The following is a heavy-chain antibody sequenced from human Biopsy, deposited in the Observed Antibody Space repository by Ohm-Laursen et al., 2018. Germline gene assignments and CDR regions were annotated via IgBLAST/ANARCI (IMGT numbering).Heavy chain of an antibody. CDR2: IFYDGSNT. J-gene: IGHJ6*02. D-gene: IGHD5-18*01. Sequence: SLRLSCTASGFIFNNYGMQWVRRAPGKGLEWVAFIFYDGSNTYYADSVKGRFTISRDNSRDTLYLQMSSLRAEDTAVYYCAKDRYNYTPIGGFSMDVWGQGTTVTVSS. CDR1: GFIFNNYG. CDR3: AKDRYNYTPIGGFSMDV. V-gene: IGHV3-30*18.